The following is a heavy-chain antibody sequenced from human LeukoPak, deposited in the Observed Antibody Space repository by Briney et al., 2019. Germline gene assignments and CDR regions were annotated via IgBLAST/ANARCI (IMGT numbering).Heavy chain of an antibody. J-gene: IGHJ4*02. D-gene: IGHD1-20*01. CDR3: ASSITGTFDY. Sequence: ASVKVSCKASGGTFSSYAISWVRQAPGQGLEWMGGIIPIFGTANYAQKFQGRVTITADESTSTAYMELSSLRSEDTAVYYCASSITGTFDYWGQGTLVTVSS. V-gene: IGHV1-69*13. CDR2: IIPIFGTA. CDR1: GGTFSSYA.